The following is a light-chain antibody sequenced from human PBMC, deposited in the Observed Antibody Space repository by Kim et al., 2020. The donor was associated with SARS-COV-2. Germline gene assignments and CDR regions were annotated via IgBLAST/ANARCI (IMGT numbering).Light chain of an antibody. J-gene: IGKJ2*01. Sequence: SVSPGERVILSCRASQSIARNIAWYRQKPGQRPRLLIFGASDRATDIPARFSGSGSGTEFTFAVDSLQSEDSAVYFCHQYNDWPYTFGQGTKLEI. CDR2: GAS. CDR1: QSIARN. CDR3: HQYNDWPYT. V-gene: IGKV3D-15*01.